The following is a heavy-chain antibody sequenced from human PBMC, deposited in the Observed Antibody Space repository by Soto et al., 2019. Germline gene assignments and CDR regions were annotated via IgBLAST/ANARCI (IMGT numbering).Heavy chain of an antibody. J-gene: IGHJ4*02. V-gene: IGHV3-30*18. CDR2: ISYDGSNK. D-gene: IGHD6-19*01. CDR1: GFTFSSYG. Sequence: QVQLVESGGGVVQPGRSLRLSCAASGFTFSSYGMNWVRQAPDKGLEWVAVISYDGSNKYYADSVKGRFTISRDNSKNTLYLQMNSLRAEDTAVYYCAKLESGSGWHWGQGTLVTVSS. CDR3: AKLESGSGWH.